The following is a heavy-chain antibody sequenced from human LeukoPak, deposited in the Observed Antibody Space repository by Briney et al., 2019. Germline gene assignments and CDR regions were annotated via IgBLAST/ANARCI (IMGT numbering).Heavy chain of an antibody. Sequence: ASLKVSCKPSGYTFINHYIHWVRQAPGQGLEWMGVIRPGDGTTGYAQNVQGRVSMTSVTSTSTAYMELISLRSDDTAVYYCTRTVNSWFDPWGQGTPVTVS. CDR3: TRTVNSWFDP. V-gene: IGHV1-46*01. CDR1: GYTFINHY. J-gene: IGHJ5*02. D-gene: IGHD4-17*01. CDR2: IRPGDGTT.